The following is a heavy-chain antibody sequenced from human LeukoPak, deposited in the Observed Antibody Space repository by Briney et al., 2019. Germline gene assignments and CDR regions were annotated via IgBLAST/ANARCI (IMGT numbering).Heavy chain of an antibody. J-gene: IGHJ6*03. Sequence: GGSLRLSCAASGLSFSRDSMNWVRQAPGKGLEWISYISSNSATTHYADSVKGRFTMSRDNTHSSLFLQMNSLRVEDTGVYYCTRVAVDLAPPRAGGNYYYYMDVWGKGTTVTVSS. CDR2: ISSNSATT. V-gene: IGHV3-48*04. CDR1: GLSFSRDS. CDR3: TRVAVDLAPPRAGGNYYYYMDV. D-gene: IGHD3-3*01.